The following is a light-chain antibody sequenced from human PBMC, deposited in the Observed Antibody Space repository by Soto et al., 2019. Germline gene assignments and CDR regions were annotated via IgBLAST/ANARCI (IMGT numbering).Light chain of an antibody. V-gene: IGLV2-14*01. CDR1: SSDVGGYNY. J-gene: IGLJ2*01. CDR2: DVS. Sequence: QSALTQPASVSGSPGQSITISCTGTSSDVGGYNYVSWYQQHPGKAPKLMIYDVSNRPSGVSNRFSGSKSGNTASLTISGLQAEDEADYSCSSYTSSSTPLVVFGGGTKLTVL. CDR3: SSYTSSSTPLVV.